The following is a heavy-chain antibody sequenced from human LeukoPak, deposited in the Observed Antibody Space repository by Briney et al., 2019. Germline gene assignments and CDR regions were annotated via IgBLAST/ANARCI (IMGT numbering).Heavy chain of an antibody. CDR1: GGTFSSYA. Sequence: SVKVSCKASGGTFSSYAISWVRQAPGQGLEWMGGIIPIFGTANYAQKFQGRVTITTDESTSTAYMELSSQRSEDTAVYYCARAGYYDSSGYSGNGFDPWGQGTLVTVSS. V-gene: IGHV1-69*05. J-gene: IGHJ5*02. CDR2: IIPIFGTA. CDR3: ARAGYYDSSGYSGNGFDP. D-gene: IGHD3-22*01.